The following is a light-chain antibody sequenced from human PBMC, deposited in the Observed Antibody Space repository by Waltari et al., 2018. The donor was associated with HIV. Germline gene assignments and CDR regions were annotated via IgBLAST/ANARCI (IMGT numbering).Light chain of an antibody. Sequence: QSALTQPPSASGSPGQSVTIPCTGTSNDVGGHNYVSWYQQHPGKAPKLMIYDVNRRPSGVPDRFSGSKSGNTASLTVSGLQAEDEADYFCSSYAGSSSFVFGTGTKVTVL. V-gene: IGLV2-8*01. J-gene: IGLJ1*01. CDR1: SNDVGGHNY. CDR3: SSYAGSSSFV. CDR2: DVN.